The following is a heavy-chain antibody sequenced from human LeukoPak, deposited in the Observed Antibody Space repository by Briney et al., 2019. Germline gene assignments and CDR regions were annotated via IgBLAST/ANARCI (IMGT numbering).Heavy chain of an antibody. CDR1: GFTFSNYG. V-gene: IGHV3-23*01. CDR2: ISPRGGGT. J-gene: IGHJ4*02. Sequence: GGSLRLSCAASGFTFSNYGMHWVRQAPGKGLEWLSGISPRGGGTYYADSVKGRFTISRDDSKSTLSLQMNSLRVEDTAVYYCARDLAWGAFDYWGQGTLVSVSS. D-gene: IGHD7-27*01. CDR3: ARDLAWGAFDY.